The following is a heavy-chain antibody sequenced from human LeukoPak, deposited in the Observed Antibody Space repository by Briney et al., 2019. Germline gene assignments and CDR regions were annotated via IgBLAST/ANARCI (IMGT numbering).Heavy chain of an antibody. CDR2: ISGSGGST. D-gene: IGHD3-3*01. Sequence: GGSLRLSCAASGFTFSSYAMSWVRQAPGKGLEWVSAISGSGGSTYYADSVKGRFTISRDNSKNTLYLQMNSLRGEDTAVYYCAKDLAIFGVVITLFDYWGQGTLVTVSS. J-gene: IGHJ4*02. CDR3: AKDLAIFGVVITLFDY. CDR1: GFTFSSYA. V-gene: IGHV3-23*01.